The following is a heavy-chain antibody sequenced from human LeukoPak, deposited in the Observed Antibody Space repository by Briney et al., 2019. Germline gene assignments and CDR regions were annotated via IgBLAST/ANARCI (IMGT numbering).Heavy chain of an antibody. V-gene: IGHV3-74*01. CDR3: VSFYETY. Sequence: GGSLRLSCAASGNYWMHWVRQAPGKGVVWVSHINSDGSWTSYADSVKGRFTISKDNAKNTVYLQMNSLRAEDMAVYYCVSFYETYWGRGTLVTVSS. J-gene: IGHJ4*02. CDR1: GNYW. D-gene: IGHD2/OR15-2a*01. CDR2: INSDGSWT.